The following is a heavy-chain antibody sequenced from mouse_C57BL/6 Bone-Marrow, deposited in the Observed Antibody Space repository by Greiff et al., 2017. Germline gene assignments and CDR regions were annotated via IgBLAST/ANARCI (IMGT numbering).Heavy chain of an antibody. CDR3: SRDYYSNYEWFAWCAY. CDR2: ISSGSSTI. D-gene: IGHD2-5*01. V-gene: IGHV5-17*01. J-gene: IGHJ3*01. CDR1: GFTFSDYG. Sequence: EVMLVASGGGLVKPGGSLKLSCAASGFTFSDYGMHWVRQAPEKGLEWVAYISSGSSTIYYADTVTGRFTISRDNAKNTLFLQMTSLRSEDTAMYYCSRDYYSNYEWFAWCAYWGQGTLVTVSA.